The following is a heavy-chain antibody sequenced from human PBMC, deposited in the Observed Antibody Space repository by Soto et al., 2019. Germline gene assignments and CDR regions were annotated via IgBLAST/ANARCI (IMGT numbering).Heavy chain of an antibody. Sequence: GGSLRLSCAASGFTFSNAWMNWVRQAPGKELEWVGRIKSKTDGGTTDYAAPVKGRFTISRDDSKNTLYLQMNSLKTEDTAVYYCTTDRQYYDFWSGYYSGPGMDVWGQGTTVTVSS. CDR3: TTDRQYYDFWSGYYSGPGMDV. V-gene: IGHV3-15*07. D-gene: IGHD3-3*01. CDR1: GFTFSNAW. J-gene: IGHJ6*02. CDR2: IKSKTDGGTT.